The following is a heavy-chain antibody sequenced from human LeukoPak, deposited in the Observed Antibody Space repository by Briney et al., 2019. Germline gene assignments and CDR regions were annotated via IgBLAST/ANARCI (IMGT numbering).Heavy chain of an antibody. CDR1: GFTFSSYG. J-gene: IGHJ4*02. Sequence: TGGSLRLSCAASGFTFSSYGMHWVRQAPGKGLEWVAVISYDGSSKYYADSVKGRFTISRDNSKNTLYLQMNSLRAEDTAVYYCAKDLRAAPTRYYFDYWGQGTLVTVSS. D-gene: IGHD2-15*01. CDR2: ISYDGSSK. CDR3: AKDLRAAPTRYYFDY. V-gene: IGHV3-30*18.